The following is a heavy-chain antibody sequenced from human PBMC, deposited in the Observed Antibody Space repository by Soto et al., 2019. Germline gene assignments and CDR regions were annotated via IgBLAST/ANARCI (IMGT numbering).Heavy chain of an antibody. V-gene: IGHV1-69*13. Sequence: SSVKVSCKASGGTFSGYAISWVRQAPGEGLEWMGEIIPMFGTSNYAQKFQGRVTITADESTSTAYMELSSLRSEDTAVYYCARGSCSSTSCYKEYYFDLWGQGTLVTVSS. CDR1: GGTFSGYA. CDR3: ARGSCSSTSCYKEYYFDL. CDR2: IIPMFGTS. J-gene: IGHJ4*02. D-gene: IGHD2-2*02.